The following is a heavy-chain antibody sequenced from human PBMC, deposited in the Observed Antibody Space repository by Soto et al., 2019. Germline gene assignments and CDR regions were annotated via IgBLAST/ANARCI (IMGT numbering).Heavy chain of an antibody. CDR1: GYSVSSSDYY. CDR3: APLSVSLSRPYRLPV. V-gene: IGHV4-39*01. Sequence: PSETLCLTCSVSGYSVSSSDYYWAWIRQPPGKGLGWIGSMFYSGLTYYNPSLKSRVTLSVDTSKNHFSVRLNSLTAADTAVYYCAPLSVSLSRPYRLPVRGQRTPVIVSS. CDR2: MFYSGLT. J-gene: IGHJ6*02. D-gene: IGHD3-16*02.